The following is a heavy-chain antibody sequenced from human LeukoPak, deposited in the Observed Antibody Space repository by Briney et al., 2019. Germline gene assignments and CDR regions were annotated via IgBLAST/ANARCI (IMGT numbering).Heavy chain of an antibody. V-gene: IGHV3-9*01. Sequence: GGSLRLSCAASGFTFDDYAMHWVRQAPGKGLEWVSGISWNSGSIGYADSVKGRFTISRDNAKNSLYQQMNSLRAEDTALYYCAKSSRAAAVAGGPFDYWGQGTLVTVSS. CDR2: ISWNSGSI. J-gene: IGHJ4*02. D-gene: IGHD6-19*01. CDR3: AKSSRAAAVAGGPFDY. CDR1: GFTFDDYA.